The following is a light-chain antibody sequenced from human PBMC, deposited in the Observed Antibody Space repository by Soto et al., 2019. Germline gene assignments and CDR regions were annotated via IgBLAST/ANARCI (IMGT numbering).Light chain of an antibody. CDR1: QSFRGL. CDR3: QQRHMWPIT. CDR2: DAY. V-gene: IGKV3-11*01. J-gene: IGKJ5*01. Sequence: EVVLTQSPVTLSLSPGXRATLTCRASQSFRGLLAWYQQKPGQAPRLLIYDAYNRATGIPPRFSGSGSGTDFTLTISSLEPEDSAVYYCQQRHMWPITFGQGTRLEIK.